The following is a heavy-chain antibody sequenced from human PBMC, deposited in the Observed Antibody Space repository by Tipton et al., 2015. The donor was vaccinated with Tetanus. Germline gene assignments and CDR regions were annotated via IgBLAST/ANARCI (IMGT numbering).Heavy chain of an antibody. CDR1: GFIFSSYG. D-gene: IGHD2-15*01. CDR2: SWYDGTDK. Sequence: SLRLSCAASGFIFSSYGIHWVRQAPGKGLEWVAVSWYDGTDKYYADSVKGRFTISRDNSKNTFYLQMNSLRAEDTAVYYCAREAGCSGGSCFSGDFDNWGQGTQVTVSS. J-gene: IGHJ4*02. V-gene: IGHV3-33*01. CDR3: AREAGCSGGSCFSGDFDN.